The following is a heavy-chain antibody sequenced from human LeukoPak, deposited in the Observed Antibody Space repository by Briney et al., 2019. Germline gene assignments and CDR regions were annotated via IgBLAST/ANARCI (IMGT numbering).Heavy chain of an antibody. Sequence: GGSLRLSCTASGFTFSSYTMNWVRQAPGKGLEWVSSISSSSSSYIYYADSVKGRFTISRDNAKNSLYLQMNSLRAEDTAVYYCTRDKAVAAYDYWGQGALVTVSS. J-gene: IGHJ4*02. D-gene: IGHD6-19*01. CDR2: ISSSSSSYI. V-gene: IGHV3-21*01. CDR3: TRDKAVAAYDY. CDR1: GFTFSSYT.